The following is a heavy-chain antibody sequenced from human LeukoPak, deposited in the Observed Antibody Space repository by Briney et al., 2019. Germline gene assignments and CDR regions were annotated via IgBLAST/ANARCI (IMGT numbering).Heavy chain of an antibody. CDR3: TTLSAAAIDY. CDR2: MNEYGTQT. Sequence: GGSLRLSCAASGLSFSDYWANWVRLPPGKGLEWVANMNEYGTQTNYVDSVKGRFTISRDRSKTSVYLQKDSLRVEDTAVYYCTTLSAAAIDYWGRGTLVTVSS. CDR1: GLSFSDYW. J-gene: IGHJ4*02. D-gene: IGHD6-13*01. V-gene: IGHV3-7*01.